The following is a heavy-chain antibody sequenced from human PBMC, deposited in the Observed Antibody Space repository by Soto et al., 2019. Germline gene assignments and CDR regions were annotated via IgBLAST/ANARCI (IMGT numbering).Heavy chain of an antibody. CDR1: GGTFSRHA. CDR2: IIPMFGTK. CDR3: ARAARHGSSCYFWFDP. D-gene: IGHD2-2*01. V-gene: IGHV1-69*13. Sequence: VASVKVSCETSGGTFSRHAINWVRQAPGQGLEWMGGIIPMFGTKNYAQKCKGRVTISADESTSTAYMELSSLRSEDAAVYYCARAARHGSSCYFWFDPWGPGTMVTVYS. J-gene: IGHJ5*02.